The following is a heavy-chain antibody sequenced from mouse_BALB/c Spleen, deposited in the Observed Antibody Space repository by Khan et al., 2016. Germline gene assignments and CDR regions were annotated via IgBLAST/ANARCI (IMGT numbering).Heavy chain of an antibody. Sequence: QMQLEESGPGLVAPSQSLSITCTVSGFSLTGYGVNWVRQPPGKGLEWLGKIRGDGRTDYNAALKSRVSISKDNSKSQVFLKMNSLQTDDTANYYCSSDYDGFAYWGQGTLVIVSA. CDR2: IRGDGRT. D-gene: IGHD2-12*01. J-gene: IGHJ3*01. V-gene: IGHV2-6-7*01. CDR3: SSDYDGFAY. CDR1: GFSLTGYG.